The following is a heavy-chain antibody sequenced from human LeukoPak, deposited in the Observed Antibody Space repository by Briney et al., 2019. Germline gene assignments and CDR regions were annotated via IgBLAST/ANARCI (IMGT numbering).Heavy chain of an antibody. CDR2: ISSSSSYI. D-gene: IGHD6-13*01. Sequence: PGGSLRLSCAASGFTFSSYSMNWVRQAPGKGLEWVSSISSSSSYIYYADSVKGRFTISRDNAKNSLYLQMNSLRAEDTAVYYCARVVAAAGASGDYYGMDVWGQGTTVTVSS. J-gene: IGHJ6*02. V-gene: IGHV3-21*01. CDR1: GFTFSSYS. CDR3: ARVVAAAGASGDYYGMDV.